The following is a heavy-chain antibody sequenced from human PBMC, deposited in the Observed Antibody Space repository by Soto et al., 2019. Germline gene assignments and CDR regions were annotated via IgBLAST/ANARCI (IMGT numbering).Heavy chain of an antibody. J-gene: IGHJ4*02. D-gene: IGHD3-9*01. CDR3: ASRRYFDWLPQGPPDY. Sequence: TSETLSLTCTVSGGSISSGGYYWSWIRQHPGKGLEWIGYIYYSGSTYYNPSLKSRVTISVDTSKNQFSLKLSSVTAADTAVYYCASRRYFDWLPQGPPDYWGQGTLVTVSS. CDR1: GGSISSGGYY. V-gene: IGHV4-31*03. CDR2: IYYSGST.